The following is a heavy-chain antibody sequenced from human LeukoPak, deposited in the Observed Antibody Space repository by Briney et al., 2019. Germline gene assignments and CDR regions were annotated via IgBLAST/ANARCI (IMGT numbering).Heavy chain of an antibody. CDR1: GGSISSRSYY. D-gene: IGHD5-18*01. V-gene: IGHV4-39*01. J-gene: IGHJ4*02. CDR3: ARSQYSYGCWLVADY. CDR2: IYYSGST. Sequence: SETLSLTCTVSGGSISSRSYYWGWIRQPPGKGLEWIGTIYYSGSTYYNPSLKSRATIPVDTSKNQLSLKLSSVTAADTAVYYCARSQYSYGCWLVADYWGQGALVTVSS.